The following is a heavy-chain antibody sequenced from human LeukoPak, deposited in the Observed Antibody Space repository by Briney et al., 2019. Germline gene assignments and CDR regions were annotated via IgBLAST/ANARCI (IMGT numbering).Heavy chain of an antibody. V-gene: IGHV3-7*01. CDR3: ARDAQYGSGSPQNY. Sequence: GGSLRLSCAASGFTFSTYWMSWVRQAPGKGLEWVANIKQDGSETHYVDSVRDRFTISRDNAKNSMYLQMNSLRAEDTALYYCARDAQYGSGSPQNYWGQGILVTVSS. J-gene: IGHJ4*02. D-gene: IGHD3-10*01. CDR2: IKQDGSET. CDR1: GFTFSTYW.